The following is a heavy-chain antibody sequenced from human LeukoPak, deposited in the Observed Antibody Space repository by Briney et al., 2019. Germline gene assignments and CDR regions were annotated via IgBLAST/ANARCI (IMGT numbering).Heavy chain of an antibody. D-gene: IGHD6-13*01. CDR3: ARLGAAAGTGSFDY. CDR1: GFTFISYW. J-gene: IGHJ4*02. CDR2: IKQDGSEK. V-gene: IGHV3-7*01. Sequence: PGGSLRLSCAASGFTFISYWMSWVRQAPGKGLEWVANIKQDGSEKYYVDSVKGRFTISRDNAKNSLYLQMNSLRAEDTAVYYCARLGAAAGTGSFDYWGQGTLVTVSS.